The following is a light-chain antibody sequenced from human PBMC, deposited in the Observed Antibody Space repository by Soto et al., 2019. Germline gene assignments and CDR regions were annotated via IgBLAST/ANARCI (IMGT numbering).Light chain of an antibody. CDR3: QQYDNVPLT. CDR1: QDITNY. Sequence: DIQMTQSPSSLSASAGDRVPISCQASQDITNYLNWYQQKPGRAPKLLIYHASNLETGVPSRFSGSKSGTNFNFTISSLQPEDVATYYCQQYDNVPLTFGGGTKVEIK. CDR2: HAS. J-gene: IGKJ4*01. V-gene: IGKV1-33*01.